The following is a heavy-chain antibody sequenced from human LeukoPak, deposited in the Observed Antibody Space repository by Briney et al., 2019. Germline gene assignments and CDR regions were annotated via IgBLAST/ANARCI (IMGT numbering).Heavy chain of an antibody. J-gene: IGHJ4*02. CDR1: GYTFTYYR. CDR2: SYDYWGNT. Sequence: ASVTESLLATGYTFTYYRFRGLRPPPGQGLEGMGLSYDYWGNTNKVQKLPGRVTMTTDTSTSTAYMELRSLRSDDTAVYYCARSMDIVVEVAATPADYWGQGTLVTVSS. CDR3: ARSMDIVVEVAATPADY. D-gene: IGHD2-15*01. V-gene: IGHV1-18*01.